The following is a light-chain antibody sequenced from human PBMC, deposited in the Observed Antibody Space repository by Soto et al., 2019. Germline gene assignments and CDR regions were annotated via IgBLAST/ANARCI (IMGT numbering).Light chain of an antibody. J-gene: IGKJ4*01. V-gene: IGKV1-27*01. Sequence: DIQMTQSPSSLSASVGDRVTITCRASQGISTYLAWYQQKPGKVPKLLIYAASTLQSGVPSRFSGSGSGRDCTLTISSLQPEDVATYFCQKYNGGLTFGGGTKVEIK. CDR2: AAS. CDR1: QGISTY. CDR3: QKYNGGLT.